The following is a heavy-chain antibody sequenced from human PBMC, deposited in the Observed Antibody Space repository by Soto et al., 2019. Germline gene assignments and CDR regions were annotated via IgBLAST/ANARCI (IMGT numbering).Heavy chain of an antibody. CDR2: IYWDDDQ. Sequence: QITLKESGPPLVSPAQTLTLTCAFSGFSLTTTSMGVAWIRQPPGKALEWLALIYWDDDQRYSPSLKDRLTISKDTSRSRVVLTISNMNPEDTGTYFCAHAGDYDLLSFDHWGPGTLVTVSS. D-gene: IGHD4-17*01. CDR1: GFSLTTTSMG. CDR3: AHAGDYDLLSFDH. J-gene: IGHJ4*02. V-gene: IGHV2-5*02.